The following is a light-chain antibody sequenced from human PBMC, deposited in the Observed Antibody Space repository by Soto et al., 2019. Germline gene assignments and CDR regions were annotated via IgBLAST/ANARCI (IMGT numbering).Light chain of an antibody. CDR3: SSYTGRSTYA. CDR1: SSDIGGYKY. CDR2: DVS. V-gene: IGLV2-14*01. J-gene: IGLJ1*01. Sequence: QYVLTQPASVSGSPGQSITISCTGTSSDIGGYKYVSWYQQHPGKAPTLMIYDVSNPPSGVSNRFSGSKSGNTATLTISWLQGDDEADYYRSSYTGRSTYAFGTGTKVTV.